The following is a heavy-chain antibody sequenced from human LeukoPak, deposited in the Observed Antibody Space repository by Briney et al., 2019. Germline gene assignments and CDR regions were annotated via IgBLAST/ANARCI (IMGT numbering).Heavy chain of an antibody. D-gene: IGHD5-18*01. J-gene: IGHJ5*02. CDR3: ARVHSYSYGGSAENWFDP. Sequence: SETLSLTCTVSGCSISSGYYWGWIRQPPGKGLEWIGSIYHSGSTYYNPSLKSRVTISVDTSKNQFSLKLSSVTAADTAVYYCARVHSYSYGGSAENWFDPWGQGTLVTVSS. CDR1: GCSISSGYY. V-gene: IGHV4-38-2*02. CDR2: IYHSGST.